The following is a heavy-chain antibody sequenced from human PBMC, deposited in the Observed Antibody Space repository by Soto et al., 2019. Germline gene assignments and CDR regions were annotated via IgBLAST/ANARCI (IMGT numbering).Heavy chain of an antibody. J-gene: IGHJ6*02. CDR1: GGTFSSYA. V-gene: IGHV1-69*13. CDR2: IIPIFGTA. Sequence: SVTVSCKASGGTFSSYAIIWVRQAPGQGLEWMGGIIPIFGTANYAQKFQGRVTITADESTSTAYMELSSLRSEDTAVYYCARTGHGSSWYSGMDVWGQGTTVTVSS. CDR3: ARTGHGSSWYSGMDV. D-gene: IGHD6-13*01.